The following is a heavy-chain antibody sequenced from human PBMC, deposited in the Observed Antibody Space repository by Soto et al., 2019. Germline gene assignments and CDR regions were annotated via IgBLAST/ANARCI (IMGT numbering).Heavy chain of an antibody. Sequence: QVQLQESGPGLVKPSETLSLTCTVSGGSVSSGSYYWGWIRQPPGKGLEWIGYIYHSGSTNYKPSPKSRVTISVDTSKNQFSLSLTSVTATDTAVYYLARLSAAWFDPGGQGTLVTVAS. CDR1: GGSVSSGSYY. CDR3: ARLSAAWFDP. V-gene: IGHV4-61*01. J-gene: IGHJ5*02. CDR2: IYHSGST. D-gene: IGHD6-19*01.